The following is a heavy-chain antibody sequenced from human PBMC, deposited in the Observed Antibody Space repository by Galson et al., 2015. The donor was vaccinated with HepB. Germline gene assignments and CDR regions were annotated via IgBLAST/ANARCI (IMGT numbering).Heavy chain of an antibody. J-gene: IGHJ6*02. CDR3: ARDGIVVVPAAIPPDYYYYGMDV. CDR2: ISAYNGNT. D-gene: IGHD2-2*02. CDR1: GYTFTSYG. Sequence: SVKVSCKASGYTFTSYGISWVRQAPGQGLEWMGWISAYNGNTNYAQKLQGRVTMTTDTSTSTAYMELGSLRSDDTAVNYCARDGIVVVPAAIPPDYYYYGMDVWGQGTTVTVSS. V-gene: IGHV1-18*04.